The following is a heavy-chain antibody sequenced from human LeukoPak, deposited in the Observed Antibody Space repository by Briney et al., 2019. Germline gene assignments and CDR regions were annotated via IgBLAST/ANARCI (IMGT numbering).Heavy chain of an antibody. J-gene: IGHJ4*02. Sequence: SSETLSLTCTISGGSISSYYWSWIRQPAGKGLEWIGRIYTSGSTNYNPSLKSRVTISVDTSKNQFSLKLSSVTAADTAMYYCAANSADQNTLGSSYKVWGQGTLVTVSS. V-gene: IGHV4-4*07. CDR3: AANSADQNTLGSSYKV. D-gene: IGHD3-10*01. CDR2: IYTSGST. CDR1: GGSISSYY.